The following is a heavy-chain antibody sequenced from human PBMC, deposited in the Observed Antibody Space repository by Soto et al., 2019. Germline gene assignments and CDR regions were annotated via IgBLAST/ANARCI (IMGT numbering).Heavy chain of an antibody. CDR2: VNGYGTTT. CDR3: VRGARGFYYMDV. CDR1: GFTVSSNY. J-gene: IGHJ6*03. V-gene: IGHV3-74*01. D-gene: IGHD5-12*01. Sequence: GGSLRLSCAASGFTVSSNYMSWVRQAPGKGLEWVSRVNGYGTTTNYADSVKGRFTISRDNAKNTVSLQLNSLGADDTAVYYCVRGARGFYYMDVWGNGTTVTVSS.